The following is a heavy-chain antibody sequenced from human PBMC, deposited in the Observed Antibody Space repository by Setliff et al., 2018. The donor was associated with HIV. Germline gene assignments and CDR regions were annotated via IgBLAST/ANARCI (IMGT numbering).Heavy chain of an antibody. CDR1: GDTFTTYV. J-gene: IGHJ3*02. CDR2: RSPIFSTT. V-gene: IGHV1-69*05. D-gene: IGHD3-22*01. Sequence: GASVMVSCKGSGDTFTTYVVSWVRQAPGQGLEWMGGRSPIFSTTNYAQKFQGRVTITTDESTSRAYMELSSLRSEDTAVYYCAITSRGYSLQRGEAFDIWGQGTLVT. CDR3: AITSRGYSLQRGEAFDI.